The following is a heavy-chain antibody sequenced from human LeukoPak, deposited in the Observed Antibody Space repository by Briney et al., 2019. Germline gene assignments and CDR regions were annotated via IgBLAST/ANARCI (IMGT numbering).Heavy chain of an antibody. V-gene: IGHV1-69*04. CDR2: IIPILGIA. Sequence: GASVKVSCKASGYTFTSYGISWVRQAPGQGLEWMGRIIPILGIANYAQKFQGRVTITADKSTSTAYMELSSLRSEDTAVYYCARGSSQLGTAAFDYWGQGTLVTVSS. J-gene: IGHJ4*02. D-gene: IGHD7-27*01. CDR3: ARGSSQLGTAAFDY. CDR1: GYTFTSYG.